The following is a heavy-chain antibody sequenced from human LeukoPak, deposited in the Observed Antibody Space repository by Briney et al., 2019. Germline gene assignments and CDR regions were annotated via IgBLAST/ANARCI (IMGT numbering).Heavy chain of an antibody. V-gene: IGHV3-33*01. Sequence: GGSLRLSCAASGFTFSSYGMHWVRQAPGKGLEWVAVIWYDGSNKYYADSVKGRFTISRDNSKNTLYLQMNSLRAEDTAVYYCARDLNQYYDFWSGQEDAFDIWGQGTMVTVSS. CDR3: ARDLNQYYDFWSGQEDAFDI. CDR1: GFTFSSYG. J-gene: IGHJ3*02. CDR2: IWYDGSNK. D-gene: IGHD3-3*01.